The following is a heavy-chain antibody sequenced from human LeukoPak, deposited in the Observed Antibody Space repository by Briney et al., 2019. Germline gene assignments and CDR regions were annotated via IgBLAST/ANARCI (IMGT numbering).Heavy chain of an antibody. Sequence: GSLRLSCAASGFTFSSYAMHWVRQAPGKGLEWVAVISYDGSNKYSADSVKGRFTISRDNSKNTLYMQMNSLRAEDTAVYYCARGARKGDDYGGFFDYWGQGTLVTVSS. CDR3: ARGARKGDDYGGFFDY. CDR2: ISYDGSNK. J-gene: IGHJ4*02. V-gene: IGHV3-30*04. CDR1: GFTFSSYA. D-gene: IGHD4-23*01.